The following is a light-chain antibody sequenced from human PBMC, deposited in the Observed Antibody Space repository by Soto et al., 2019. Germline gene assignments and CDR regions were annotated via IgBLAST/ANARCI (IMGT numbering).Light chain of an antibody. V-gene: IGKV1-39*01. CDR2: AAS. Sequence: DIQMTQSPSSLSAFVGDRVTITCRASQSISNNLNWYQQKPGKAPKLLIYAASTLQSGVPSRFSGSGSGTDFTLSISSLQPEDFATYYGQLSNSTPHTCGQGTKLEIK. CDR1: QSISNN. CDR3: QLSNSTPHT. J-gene: IGKJ2*01.